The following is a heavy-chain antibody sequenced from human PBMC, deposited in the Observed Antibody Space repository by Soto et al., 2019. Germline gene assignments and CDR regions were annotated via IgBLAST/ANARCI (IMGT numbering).Heavy chain of an antibody. V-gene: IGHV3-23*01. CDR2: ISGSGRNT. D-gene: IGHD3-10*01. J-gene: IGHJ6*02. CDR1: GFTFSNYA. CDR3: AKDLNGSGSFTSYYHYGMDV. Sequence: PGGSLRLSCAASGFTFSNYAMNWVRQAPGKGLEWVSSISGSGRNTYYADSVKGRLTISRDSSKNTLYLQMNSLRVEDTGVYYCAKDLNGSGSFTSYYHYGMDVSGQGTTVTVSS.